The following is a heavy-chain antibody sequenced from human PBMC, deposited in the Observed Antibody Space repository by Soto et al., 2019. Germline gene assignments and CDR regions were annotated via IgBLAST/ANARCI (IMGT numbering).Heavy chain of an antibody. D-gene: IGHD5-18*01. J-gene: IGHJ4*02. CDR2: IYYSGST. Sequence: SETLSLSCTVSGGSISSSSYYWGWIHQPPGKGLEWIGSIYYSGSTYYNPSLKSRVTISVDTSKNQFSLKLSSVTAADTAVYYCAHRRPDTAMVFDYWGLGTLVTVSS. V-gene: IGHV4-39*01. CDR1: GGSISSSSYY. CDR3: AHRRPDTAMVFDY.